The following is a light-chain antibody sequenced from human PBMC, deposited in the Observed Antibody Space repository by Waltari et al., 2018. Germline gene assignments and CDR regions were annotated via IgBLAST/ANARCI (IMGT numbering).Light chain of an antibody. CDR3: SSYAGSSKGV. J-gene: IGLJ2*01. CDR1: SSDVGNYKP. V-gene: IGLV2-23*02. CDR2: AVS. Sequence: QSALTQPASVSGSPGKSITISCTGTSSDVGNYKPVSWYQQHPGKAPKLMIYAVSKRPSGVSVRFSGSKSGDMASLTISGLQPEDEAEYFCSSYAGSSKGVFGGGTKVTVL.